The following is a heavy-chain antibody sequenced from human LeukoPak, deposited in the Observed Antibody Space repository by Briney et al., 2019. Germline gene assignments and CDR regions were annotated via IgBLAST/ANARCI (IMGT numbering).Heavy chain of an antibody. V-gene: IGHV5-51*01. J-gene: IGHJ4*02. Sequence: GESLKISCKGSGYSFTSYWIGWVRQMPGKGLEWMGIIYPGDSDTRYSPSFQGQVTISADKSISTAYLQWSSLKASDTAMYYCAAVPDPSTPYSSGRGSYWGQGTLVTVSS. CDR2: IYPGDSDT. CDR3: AAVPDPSTPYSSGRGSY. CDR1: GYSFTSYW. D-gene: IGHD6-19*01.